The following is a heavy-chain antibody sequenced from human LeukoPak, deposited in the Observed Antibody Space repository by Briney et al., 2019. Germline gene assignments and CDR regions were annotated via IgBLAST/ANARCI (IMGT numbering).Heavy chain of an antibody. D-gene: IGHD1-26*01. CDR3: ARGSIVEALDP. Sequence: SETLSLTCTVSGGSISSYYWSWIRQPPGKGLECIGYIYYSGSTNYNPSLKSRVTISVDTSKNQFSLKLSSVTAADTAVYYCARGSIVEALDPWGQGTLVTVSS. CDR2: IYYSGST. V-gene: IGHV4-59*01. CDR1: GGSISSYY. J-gene: IGHJ5*02.